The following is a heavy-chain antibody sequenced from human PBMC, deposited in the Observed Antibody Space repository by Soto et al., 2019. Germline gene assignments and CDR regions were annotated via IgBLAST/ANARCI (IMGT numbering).Heavy chain of an antibody. V-gene: IGHV3-48*02. Sequence: PGGSLRLSCAASGFTVSSNYMSWVRQAPGKGLEWVSYISSSSSTIYYADSVKGRFTISRDNSKNSLYLQMNSLRDEDTAVYYCARDPGSSYGPPDYWGQGTLVTVSS. CDR2: ISSSSSTI. CDR1: GFTVSSNY. D-gene: IGHD5-18*01. CDR3: ARDPGSSYGPPDY. J-gene: IGHJ4*02.